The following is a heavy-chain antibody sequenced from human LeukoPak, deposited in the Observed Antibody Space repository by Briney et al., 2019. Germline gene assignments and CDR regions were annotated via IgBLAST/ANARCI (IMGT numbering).Heavy chain of an antibody. CDR2: ITSSSSYT. V-gene: IGHV3-21*04. J-gene: IGHJ4*02. CDR3: AKDRGPWGSGSYLDY. Sequence: PGGSLRLSCAASGFTFSTYNMNWVRQAPGKGLEWVSSITSSSSYTFYADSVKGRFTISRDNSKNTLHLQMNSLRAEDTAVYYCAKDRGPWGSGSYLDYWGQGTLVTVSS. D-gene: IGHD3-10*01. CDR1: GFTFSTYN.